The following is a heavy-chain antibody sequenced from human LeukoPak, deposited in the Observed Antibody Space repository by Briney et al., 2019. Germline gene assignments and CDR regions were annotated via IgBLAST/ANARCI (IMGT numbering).Heavy chain of an antibody. V-gene: IGHV3-7*02. D-gene: IGHD2-15*01. CDR2: IKQDGREQ. CDR1: GFTFRTYW. J-gene: IGHJ4*02. Sequence: GGSLRLSCDASGFTFRTYWMTWVRQAPGEGLEWVANIKQDGREQNYVDSVKGRFTISRDNAKNSLYLQMNSLRAEDTALYYCARGYSSAFDYWGQGILVTVSS. CDR3: ARGYSSAFDY.